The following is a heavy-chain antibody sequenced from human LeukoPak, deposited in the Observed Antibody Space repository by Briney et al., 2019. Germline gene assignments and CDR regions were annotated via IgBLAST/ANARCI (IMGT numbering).Heavy chain of an antibody. D-gene: IGHD1-26*01. CDR2: ISGSGGST. CDR3: AKGSIVGATTFDY. V-gene: IGHV3-23*01. CDR1: GFTFSSYG. Sequence: GGSLRLSCAASGFTFSSYGMSWVRQAPGKWLEWVSAISGSGGSTYYADSVKGWFTISRDNSKNTLYLQMNSLRAEDTAVYYCAKGSIVGATTFDYWGQGTLVTASS. J-gene: IGHJ4*02.